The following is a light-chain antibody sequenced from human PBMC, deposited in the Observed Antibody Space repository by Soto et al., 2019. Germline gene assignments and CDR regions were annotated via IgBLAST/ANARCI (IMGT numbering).Light chain of an antibody. J-gene: IGLJ2*01. CDR2: GHN. CDR3: AAWDDSLNGRV. V-gene: IGLV1-44*01. CDR1: SSSIGSNT. Sequence: QSVLTQPPSASGTPGQRVTISCSGSSSSIGSNTVNWYQQLPGKAPKLLIYGHNQRPSGVPDRFSGSKSGTSASLAISGLKSEDEADYYCAAWDDSLNGRVFGGGTKLTVL.